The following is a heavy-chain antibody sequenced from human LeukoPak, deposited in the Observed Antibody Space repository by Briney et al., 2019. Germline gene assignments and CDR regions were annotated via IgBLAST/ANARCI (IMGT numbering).Heavy chain of an antibody. CDR2: ISSSSSYI. Sequence: PGGSLRLSCAASGFTFSSYSMNWVRQAPGKGLEWVSSISSSSSYIYYADSVKGRFTISRDNAKNSLYLQMNSLRAEDTAVYYCAREKTYYDILTGYLGPDYWGQGTLVTVSS. CDR3: AREKTYYDILTGYLGPDY. D-gene: IGHD3-9*01. V-gene: IGHV3-21*01. J-gene: IGHJ4*02. CDR1: GFTFSSYS.